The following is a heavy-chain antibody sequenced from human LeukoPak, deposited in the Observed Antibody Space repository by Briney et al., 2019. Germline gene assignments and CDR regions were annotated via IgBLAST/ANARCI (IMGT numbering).Heavy chain of an antibody. V-gene: IGHV3-9*01. CDR2: ISWNSGGI. Sequence: GRSLRLSCAASGFTFGDYAMRWVRQAPGKGLEWVSGISWNSGGIGYADAVKGRFTISIDNAKNSLYLQMNSLRAEDTALYYCAKALYYYDSSSYSRQVAFDIWGQGTMVSVSS. D-gene: IGHD3-22*01. CDR3: AKALYYYDSSSYSRQVAFDI. CDR1: GFTFGDYA. J-gene: IGHJ3*02.